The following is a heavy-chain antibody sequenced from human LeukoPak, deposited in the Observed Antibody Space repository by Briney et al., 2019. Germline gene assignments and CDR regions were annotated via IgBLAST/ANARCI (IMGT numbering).Heavy chain of an antibody. CDR3: AKGLERESRLDS. Sequence: PGESLRLSCAASGFTFNTYTMYWVRQAPGKGLEWVSGISNSGTSTYYADSVKGRFTISRDNSKNTLYLQMNSLRAEDTALYYCAKGLERESRLDSWGQGTLVTVSS. CDR2: ISNSGTST. V-gene: IGHV3-23*01. CDR1: GFTFNTYT. J-gene: IGHJ4*02. D-gene: IGHD1-1*01.